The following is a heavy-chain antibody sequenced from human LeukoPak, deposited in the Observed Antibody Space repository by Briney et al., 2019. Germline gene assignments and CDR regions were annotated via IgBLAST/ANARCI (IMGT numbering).Heavy chain of an antibody. CDR1: GYTFTSYD. D-gene: IGHD1-1*01. Sequence: GASVKVSCKASGYTFTSYDINWVRQATGQGLEWMGWMNPNSGNTGFAQKFQGRVTMTRNSSISTAYLELSSLTSEDTAVYYCARGRGGGTYYYYMDVWGKGTTVIISS. CDR2: MNPNSGNT. J-gene: IGHJ6*03. V-gene: IGHV1-8*01. CDR3: ARGRGGGTYYYYMDV.